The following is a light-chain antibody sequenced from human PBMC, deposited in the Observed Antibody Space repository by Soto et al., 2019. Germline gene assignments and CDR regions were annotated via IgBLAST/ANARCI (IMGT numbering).Light chain of an antibody. Sequence: QSALTQPASVSGSPGQSITISCTGTSSDVGGYDFVSWYQQHRGKAPKLMIYEVSNRPSGVSHRFSGSKSGNTASLTISGLQAEDEADYYCSSYTTDNTLFGGGTNSPS. CDR3: SSYTTDNTL. J-gene: IGLJ2*01. V-gene: IGLV2-14*01. CDR1: SSDVGGYDF. CDR2: EVS.